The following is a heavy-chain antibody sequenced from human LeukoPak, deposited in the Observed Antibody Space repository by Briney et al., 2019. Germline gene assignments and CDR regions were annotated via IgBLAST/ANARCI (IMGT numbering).Heavy chain of an antibody. CDR2: IHTSGST. Sequence: SETLSLTCTVSGGSISSYYWSWVRQPAGKGLEWIGRIHTSGSTNYNPSLKSRVTMSVDTSKNQFSLKLSSVTAADTAVYYCARDTLLWFGELRWFDPWGQGTLVTVSS. CDR1: GGSISSYY. CDR3: ARDTLLWFGELRWFDP. D-gene: IGHD3-10*01. V-gene: IGHV4-4*07. J-gene: IGHJ5*02.